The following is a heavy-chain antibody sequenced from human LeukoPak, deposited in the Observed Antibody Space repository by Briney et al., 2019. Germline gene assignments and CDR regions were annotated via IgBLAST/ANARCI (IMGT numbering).Heavy chain of an antibody. Sequence: PGGSLRLSCAASGFTFSSYAMSWVRQAPGKGLEWVSAISGSGGSTYYAGSVKGRFTISRDNSKNTLYLQMNSLRAEDTAVYYCAKPPTIAVAGHDAFDIWGQGTMVTVSS. D-gene: IGHD6-19*01. J-gene: IGHJ3*02. CDR3: AKPPTIAVAGHDAFDI. CDR1: GFTFSSYA. V-gene: IGHV3-23*01. CDR2: ISGSGGST.